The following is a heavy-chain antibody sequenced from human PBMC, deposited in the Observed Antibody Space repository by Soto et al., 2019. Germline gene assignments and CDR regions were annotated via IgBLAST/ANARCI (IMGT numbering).Heavy chain of an antibody. CDR1: GYTFTSYG. CDR2: ISAYNGNT. V-gene: IGHV1-18*01. CDR3: ASDYPTRYYYYGMDV. Sequence: QVQLVQSGAEVKKPGASVKVSCKASGYTFTSYGISWVRQAPGQGLEWMGWISAYNGNTNYAQKLQGRVTMTTDTSTSTDYMELRSLRSDDTAVYYCASDYPTRYYYYGMDVWGQGTTVTVSS. J-gene: IGHJ6*02.